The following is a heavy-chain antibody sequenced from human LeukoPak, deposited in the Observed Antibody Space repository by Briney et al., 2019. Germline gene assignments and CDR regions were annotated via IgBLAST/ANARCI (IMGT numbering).Heavy chain of an antibody. J-gene: IGHJ4*02. CDR1: GFTFTSSN. CDR2: ISSSSSTI. Sequence: GGSVRLSCAASGFTFTSSNMNWVRQAPGKGLEWVSYISSSSSTIYYADSVKGRFTISRDNAKNSLYLQMSSLRDEDTAVYYCARLTTLQAGYWGQGTLVTVSS. V-gene: IGHV3-48*02. CDR3: ARLTTLQAGY. D-gene: IGHD4-11*01.